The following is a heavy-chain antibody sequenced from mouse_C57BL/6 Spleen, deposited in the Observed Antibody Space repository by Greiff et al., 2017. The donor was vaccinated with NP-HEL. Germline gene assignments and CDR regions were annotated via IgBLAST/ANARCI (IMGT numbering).Heavy chain of an antibody. CDR2: ISDGGSYT. D-gene: IGHD2-5*01. CDR3: ARDYSNGYFDY. CDR1: GFTFSSYA. Sequence: DVMLVESGGGLVKPGGSLKLSCAASGFTFSSYAMSWVRQTPEKRLEWVATISDGGSYTYYPDNVKGRFTISRDNAKNNLYLQMSHLKSEDTAMYYCARDYSNGYFDYWGQGTTLTVSS. J-gene: IGHJ2*01. V-gene: IGHV5-4*01.